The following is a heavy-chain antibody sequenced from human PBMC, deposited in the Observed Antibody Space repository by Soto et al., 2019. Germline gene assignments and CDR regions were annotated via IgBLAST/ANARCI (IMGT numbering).Heavy chain of an antibody. Sequence: GGALRLSCAASVFTFSNAWMIWVRQAPGKGLEWVGRIKSKTDGGTTDCAAPVKGRFTISRDDSKNTLYLQMNSLKTEDTAVYYCTTSQTVTTFAFDIWGQGTMVTVSS. CDR1: VFTFSNAW. V-gene: IGHV3-15*01. CDR3: TTSQTVTTFAFDI. CDR2: IKSKTDGGTT. J-gene: IGHJ3*02. D-gene: IGHD4-17*01.